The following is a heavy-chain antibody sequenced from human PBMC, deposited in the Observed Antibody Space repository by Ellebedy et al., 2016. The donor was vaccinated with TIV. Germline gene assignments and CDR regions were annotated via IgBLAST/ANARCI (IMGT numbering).Heavy chain of an antibody. CDR1: GYTFTTYA. Sequence: AASVKVSCKASGYTFTTYAINWVRQAPGQGLEWMGWINTKTGNPTYAQGFTGRFVFSLDTSVSTAYVQISSLKAEDTAVYYCARGDSTNRPPPLWYWGQGTLVTVSS. V-gene: IGHV7-4-1*02. J-gene: IGHJ4*02. CDR3: ARGDSTNRPPPLWY. D-gene: IGHD1-14*01. CDR2: INTKTGNP.